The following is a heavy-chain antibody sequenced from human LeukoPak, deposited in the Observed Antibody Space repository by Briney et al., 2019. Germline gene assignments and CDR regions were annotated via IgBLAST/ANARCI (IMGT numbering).Heavy chain of an antibody. CDR2: IIPILGIA. CDR3: ARLGYCSSTSCYGYYYYGMDV. V-gene: IGHV1-69*04. J-gene: IGHJ6*02. Sequence: GASVEVSCKASGGTFSSYAISWVRQAPGQGLEWMGRIIPILGIANYAQKFQGRVTITADKSTSTAYMELSSLRSEDTAVYYCARLGYCSSTSCYGYYYYGMDVWGQGTTVTVSS. D-gene: IGHD2-2*01. CDR1: GGTFSSYA.